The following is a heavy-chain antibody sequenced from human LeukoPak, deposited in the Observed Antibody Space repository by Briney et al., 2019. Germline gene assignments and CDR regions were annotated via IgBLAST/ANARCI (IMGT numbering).Heavy chain of an antibody. V-gene: IGHV3-20*04. Sequence: GGSLRLSCAASGFTFDDYGMSWVRQAPGKGLEWVSGINWNGGSTGYADSVKGRFTISRDNAKNSLYLQTNSLRAEDTAVYYCARDLYGYCSGGSCYSFDYWGQGTLVTVSS. CDR2: INWNGGST. D-gene: IGHD2-15*01. CDR3: ARDLYGYCSGGSCYSFDY. CDR1: GFTFDDYG. J-gene: IGHJ4*02.